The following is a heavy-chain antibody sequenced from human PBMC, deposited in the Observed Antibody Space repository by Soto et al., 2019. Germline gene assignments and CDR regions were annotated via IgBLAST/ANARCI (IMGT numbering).Heavy chain of an antibody. CDR3: ARATEQQPAHYYFHY. CDR1: GYTFTSYY. J-gene: IGHJ4*02. D-gene: IGHD6-13*01. Sequence: ASVKVSCKASGYTFTSYYMHWVRQAPGQGLEWMGIINPSGGSTSYAQKFQGRVTMTRDTSTSTVYMELSSLRSEDTAVYYCARATEQQPAHYYFHYWGQATLVTVS. V-gene: IGHV1-46*01. CDR2: INPSGGST.